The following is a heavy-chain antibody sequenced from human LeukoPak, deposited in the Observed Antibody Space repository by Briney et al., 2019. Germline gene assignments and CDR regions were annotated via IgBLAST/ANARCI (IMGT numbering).Heavy chain of an antibody. J-gene: IGHJ3*02. D-gene: IGHD3-10*02. CDR1: GGSISSYY. CDR2: IQYSGST. V-gene: IGHV4-59*01. Sequence: PSETLSLTCTVSGGSISSYYWSWIRQPPGKGLEWIWYIQYSGSTNYNPSLKSRVTISVDMSKNQFCLKLSSVTAADTAVYYCARWAVRGVIYDAFDIWGQGTIVTVSS. CDR3: ARWAVRGVIYDAFDI.